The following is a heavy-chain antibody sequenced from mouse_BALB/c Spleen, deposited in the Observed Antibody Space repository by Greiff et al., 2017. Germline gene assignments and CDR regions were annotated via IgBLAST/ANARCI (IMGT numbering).Heavy chain of an antibody. CDR3: ARDGGYYAMDY. CDR2: IRNKANGYTT. Sequence: EVQRVESGGGLVQPGGSLRLSCATSGFTFTDYYMSWVRQPPGKALEWLGFIRNKANGYTTEYSASVKGRFTISRDNSPSILYLQMNTLGAEDSATYYCARDGGYYAMDYWGQGTSVTVSS. V-gene: IGHV7-3*02. CDR1: GFTFTDYY. D-gene: IGHD1-1*02. J-gene: IGHJ4*01.